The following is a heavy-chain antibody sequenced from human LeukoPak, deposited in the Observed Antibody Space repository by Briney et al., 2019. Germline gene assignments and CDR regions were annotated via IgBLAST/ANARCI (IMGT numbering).Heavy chain of an antibody. CDR1: GSSITTYTH. J-gene: IGHJ4*02. D-gene: IGHD3-22*01. CDR2: IHHTGNT. CDR3: GRVTGYMIEDYFDY. Sequence: SETLSLTCTVSGSSITTYTHWGWIRQSPGKGLEWIASIHHTGNTYYNPSLESRVTISIDTSKNQFSLKLRSVTAADTAVYYCGRVTGYMIEDYFDYWGQGTLVTVS. V-gene: IGHV4-38-2*02.